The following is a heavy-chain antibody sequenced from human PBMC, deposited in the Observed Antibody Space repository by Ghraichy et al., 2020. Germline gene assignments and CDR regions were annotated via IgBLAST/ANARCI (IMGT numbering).Heavy chain of an antibody. CDR2: INREGSVT. CDR1: GLTFSDYW. J-gene: IGHJ5*02. V-gene: IGHV3-74*01. Sequence: LSLTCAASGLTFSDYWMHWLRQAPGKGLVWVSRINREGSVTGYADSVKGRFSSSRDNAKNTLYLQMNSLTAEDTAVYYCARETGYFDPWGQGTLVTVSS. CDR3: ARETGYFDP. D-gene: IGHD5-12*01.